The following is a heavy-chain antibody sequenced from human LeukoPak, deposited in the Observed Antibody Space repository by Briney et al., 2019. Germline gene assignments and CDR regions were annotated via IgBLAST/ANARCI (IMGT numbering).Heavy chain of an antibody. CDR3: AWDSGGYPDY. D-gene: IGHD3-22*01. J-gene: IGHJ4*02. CDR2: IHPGNSET. V-gene: IGHV5-51*01. CDR1: GYNFSYRW. Sequence: GESLQISCQTSGYNFSYRWIGWVRPTPGKGVEWMGIIHPGNSETRYSPSFQGQVTISADKSISAVYLQWGSLKASDSAMYFCAWDSGGYPDYWGQGSLVTVSS.